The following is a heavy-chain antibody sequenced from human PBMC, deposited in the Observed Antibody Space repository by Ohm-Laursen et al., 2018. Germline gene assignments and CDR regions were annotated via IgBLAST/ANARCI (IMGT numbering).Heavy chain of an antibody. J-gene: IGHJ5*02. D-gene: IGHD2-21*02. V-gene: IGHV1-8*01. CDR2: MNPKNDDT. Sequence: SVKVSCKTSGYTFINYDIHWVRQASGQGLEWMGWMNPKNDDTGYAHKFQGRVTMSRNTSISTANLEMTSLRSEDTAVYYCARAYCGGDCYSPWGQGTLVTVSS. CDR3: ARAYCGGDCYSP. CDR1: GYTFINYD.